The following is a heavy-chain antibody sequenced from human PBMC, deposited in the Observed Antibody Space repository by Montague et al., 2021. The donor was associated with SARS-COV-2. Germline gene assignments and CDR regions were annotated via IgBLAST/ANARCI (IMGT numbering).Heavy chain of an antibody. J-gene: IGHJ6*02. CDR2: SYYRLKWNS. CDR1: GDSVSIKSAA. Sequence: CAISGDSVSIKSAAWNWNRQSSSLGLEWQGGSYYRLKWNSEYAVSVNSRITINPDTSKNQFSLQVNSVTPEDTAVYYCARGADRYYFYGMDVWGQGTTVTVSS. V-gene: IGHV6-1*01. CDR3: ARGADRYYFYGMDV. D-gene: IGHD6-19*01.